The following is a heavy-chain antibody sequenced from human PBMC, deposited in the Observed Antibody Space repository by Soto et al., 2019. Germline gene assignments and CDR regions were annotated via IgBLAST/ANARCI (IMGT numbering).Heavy chain of an antibody. J-gene: IGHJ4*02. CDR2: ISYGGNHK. V-gene: IGHV3-30*18. CDR1: GFTFSTSG. CDR3: AKDGGGGYCSGGNCYHNYFDR. Sequence: QVHLVESGGGVVQPGRSLRLSCEASGFTFSTSGRHWVRQAPGKGLEWVAVISYGGNHKDYVDSVKGRFTISRDNSKNTLYLEMNSLRPEDTAVYYCAKDGGGGYCSGGNCYHNYFDRWGQGTLVTVSS. D-gene: IGHD2-15*01.